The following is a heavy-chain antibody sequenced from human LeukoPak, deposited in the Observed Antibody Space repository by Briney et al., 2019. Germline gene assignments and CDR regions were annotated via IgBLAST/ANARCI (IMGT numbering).Heavy chain of an antibody. J-gene: IGHJ4*02. CDR1: GGTFSSYA. CDR2: IIPIFGTA. D-gene: IGHD1-26*01. CDR3: ATGIIVGATLGLDYFDY. Sequence: GASVKVSCKASGGTFSSYAISWVRQAPGQGLEGMGGIIPIFGTANYAQKFQGRVTITADKSTSTAYMELSSLRSEDTAVYYCATGIIVGATLGLDYFDYWGQGTLVTVSS. V-gene: IGHV1-69*06.